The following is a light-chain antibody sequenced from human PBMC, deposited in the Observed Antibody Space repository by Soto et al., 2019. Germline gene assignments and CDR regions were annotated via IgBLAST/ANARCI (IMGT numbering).Light chain of an antibody. Sequence: QSVLTQPASVSGSPGQSITISCTGPGSDVGGYNYVSWYQQHPGKAPKLMIYDVSNRPSGVSNRFAGSKSGNTASLTISGLQAEDEADYYCSSYTSSSTLVFGTGTKVTVL. V-gene: IGLV2-14*01. J-gene: IGLJ1*01. CDR2: DVS. CDR3: SSYTSSSTLV. CDR1: GSDVGGYNY.